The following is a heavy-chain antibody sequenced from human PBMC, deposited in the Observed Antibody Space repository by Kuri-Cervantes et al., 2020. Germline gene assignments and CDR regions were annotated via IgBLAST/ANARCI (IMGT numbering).Heavy chain of an antibody. J-gene: IGHJ4*02. CDR1: GFPVSSNY. V-gene: IGHV3-53*01. CDR2: IYSGGST. CDR3: ARDAGVGARYYDY. D-gene: IGHD1-26*01. Sequence: GESLKISCAASGFPVSSNYMSWVRQAPGKGLEWVSVIYSGGSTYYEDSVKGRLTISRDNSKNTLYLQMNSMRAEDTAVYYCARDAGVGARYYDYWGQGTLVTVSS.